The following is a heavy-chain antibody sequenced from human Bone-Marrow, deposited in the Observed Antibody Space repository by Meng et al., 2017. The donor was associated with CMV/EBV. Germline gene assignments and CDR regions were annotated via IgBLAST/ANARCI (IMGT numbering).Heavy chain of an antibody. D-gene: IGHD3-3*01. V-gene: IGHV3-21*01. J-gene: IGHJ6*01. CDR3: ARDSGGTIFGVAPGPYYYYDMDV. CDR1: GFTFSSYS. Sequence: GESLKISCAASGFTFSSYSMNWVRQAPGKGLEWVSSISSSSYIYYADSVKGRFTISRDNAKNSLYLQMNSLRAEDTAVYYCARDSGGTIFGVAPGPYYYYDMDVWGQGTTVNVAS. CDR2: ISSSSYI.